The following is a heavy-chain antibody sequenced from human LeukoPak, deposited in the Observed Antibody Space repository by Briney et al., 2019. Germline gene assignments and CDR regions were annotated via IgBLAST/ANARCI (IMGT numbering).Heavy chain of an antibody. CDR2: ISTGGSA. CDR3: ARDAFLGITMPVNWFDP. D-gene: IGHD1-14*01. CDR1: GGSISSYY. V-gene: IGHV4-4*07. J-gene: IGHJ5*02. Sequence: PSETLSLTCSVSGGSISSYYWSWIRQPAGKALEWLGRISTGGSANYNPSLQSRVTMSIDTSKSQFPLNLNSVTAADTAVYYCARDAFLGITMPVNWFDPWGQGTLVTVSA.